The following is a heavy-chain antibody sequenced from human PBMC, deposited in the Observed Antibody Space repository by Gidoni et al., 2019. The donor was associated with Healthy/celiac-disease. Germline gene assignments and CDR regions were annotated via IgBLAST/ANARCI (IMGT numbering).Heavy chain of an antibody. CDR3: ARLTTVTMGDAFDI. CDR2: INHSGST. J-gene: IGHJ3*02. V-gene: IGHV4-34*01. Sequence: QVQLQQWGAGLLKPSETLSLTCAVYGGSFSGYYWSWIRPPPGKGLDWIGEINHSGSTNYNTSLKSRVTISEDTSKNQFSLKLSSVTAADTAVYYCARLTTVTMGDAFDIWGQGTMVTVSS. D-gene: IGHD4-17*01. CDR1: GGSFSGYY.